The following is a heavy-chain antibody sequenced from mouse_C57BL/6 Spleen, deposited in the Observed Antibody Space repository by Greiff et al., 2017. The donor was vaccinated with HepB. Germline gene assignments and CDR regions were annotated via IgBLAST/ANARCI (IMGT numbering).Heavy chain of an antibody. D-gene: IGHD1-1*01. CDR1: GYTFTSYW. V-gene: IGHV1-55*01. Sequence: QVHVKQPGAELVKPGASVKMSCKASGYTFTSYWITWVKQRPGQGLEWIGDIYPGSGSTNYNEKFKSKATLTVDTSSSTAYMQLSSLTSEDSAVYYCARGGYYGSSFLSWFAYWGQGTLVTVSA. CDR3: ARGGYYGSSFLSWFAY. CDR2: IYPGSGST. J-gene: IGHJ3*01.